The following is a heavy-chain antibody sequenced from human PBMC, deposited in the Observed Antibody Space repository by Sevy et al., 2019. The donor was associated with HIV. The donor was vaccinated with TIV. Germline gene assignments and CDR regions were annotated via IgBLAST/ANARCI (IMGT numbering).Heavy chain of an antibody. J-gene: IGHJ4*02. V-gene: IGHV4-61*01. CDR1: GGSVSSGIYY. D-gene: IGHD2-15*01. CDR2: LYYSGST. CDR3: ARGGISGGSCYFDY. Sequence: SETLSLTCTVSGGSVSSGIYYWSWIRQPPGKGLEWIGYLYYSGSTNYNPSLKSRVTISVDTSKNQFSLKLSSVTAADTAVYYCARGGISGGSCYFDYWGQGTLVTVSS.